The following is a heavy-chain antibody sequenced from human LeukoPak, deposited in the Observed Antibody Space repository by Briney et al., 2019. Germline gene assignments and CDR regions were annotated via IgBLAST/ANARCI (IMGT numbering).Heavy chain of an antibody. CDR2: INPSGGST. D-gene: IGHD5-12*01. J-gene: IGHJ4*02. CDR3: ARGAPTTRIGAGRFDY. Sequence: ASVKVSCKAFGYSLTNYYVHWVRQAPGQGLEWMEEINPSGGSTSYAQKFQGRITVTRDTYTNTVYMGLSGLRSEDTATYYCARGAPTTRIGAGRFDYWGQGSLLTVAS. CDR1: GYSLTNYY. V-gene: IGHV1-46*01.